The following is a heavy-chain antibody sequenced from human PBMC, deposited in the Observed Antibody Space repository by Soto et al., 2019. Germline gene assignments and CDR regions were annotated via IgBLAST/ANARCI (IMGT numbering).Heavy chain of an antibody. CDR1: GYTFTNYW. J-gene: IGHJ6*02. CDR2: IYPGDSDT. CDR3: AASIFYYGMDV. V-gene: IGHV5-51*01. Sequence: GESLKISCKGSGYTFTNYWIGWVRQMPGKGLEWMGIIYPGDSDTKYNPSFQGQVTISADKSITTTYLRWTSLKASDTAIYYCAASIFYYGMDVWGQGTTVTGS.